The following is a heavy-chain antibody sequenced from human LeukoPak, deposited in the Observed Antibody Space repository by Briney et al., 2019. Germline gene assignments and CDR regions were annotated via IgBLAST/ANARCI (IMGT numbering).Heavy chain of an antibody. CDR2: ISSSSTI. D-gene: IGHD4-17*01. CDR3: ARAVRGLDY. CDR1: GFTFSSYS. J-gene: IGHJ4*02. Sequence: PGGSLRLSCAASGFTFSSYSMNWARQAPGKGLEWVSYISSSSTIYYADSVKGRFTISRDNAKNSLYLQMNSLRDEDTAVYYCARAVRGLDYWGQGTLVTVSS. V-gene: IGHV3-48*02.